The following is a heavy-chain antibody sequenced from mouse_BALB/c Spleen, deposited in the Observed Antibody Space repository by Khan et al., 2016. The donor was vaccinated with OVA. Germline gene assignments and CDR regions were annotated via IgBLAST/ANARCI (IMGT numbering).Heavy chain of an antibody. J-gene: IGHJ3*01. CDR1: GFTFSNYD. D-gene: IGHD2-3*01. Sequence: EVQLVESGGDLVKPGGSLKLSCAASGFTFSNYDMSWVRQTPDKRLGWVATISSAGSYTYYPDSVKGRFTISRDNAKNTLYLQLSSLKSEDTAMYYCAGRGYYESWFAYWGHGTLVTVSA. CDR3: AGRGYYESWFAY. V-gene: IGHV5-6*01. CDR2: ISSAGSYT.